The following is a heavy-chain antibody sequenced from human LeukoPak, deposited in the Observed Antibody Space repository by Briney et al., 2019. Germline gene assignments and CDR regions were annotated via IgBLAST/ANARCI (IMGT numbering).Heavy chain of an antibody. V-gene: IGHV3-21*01. CDR1: GFTFSSYS. CDR3: ARDRSYDSSGYLTG. J-gene: IGHJ4*02. Sequence: GGSLRLSCAASGFTFSSYSMNWVRQAPGKGLEWVSSISSSSSYIYYADSVKGRFTISRDNGKNSLYLQMNSLRAEDTAVYYCARDRSYDSSGYLTGWGQGTLVTVSS. CDR2: ISSSSSYI. D-gene: IGHD3-22*01.